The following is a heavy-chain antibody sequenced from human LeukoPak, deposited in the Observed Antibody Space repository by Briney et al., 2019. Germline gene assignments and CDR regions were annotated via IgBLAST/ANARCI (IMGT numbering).Heavy chain of an antibody. J-gene: IGHJ4*02. Sequence: SETLSLTCTVSGGSINSYYWSWIRQPPGKGLEWIGYIYYSGSTNYNPSLKSRVTILVDTSKKQFSLKLSSMTAADTAVYYCARQEVETSPFDYWGQGTLVTVSS. CDR2: IYYSGST. D-gene: IGHD4-23*01. V-gene: IGHV4-59*08. CDR1: GGSINSYY. CDR3: ARQEVETSPFDY.